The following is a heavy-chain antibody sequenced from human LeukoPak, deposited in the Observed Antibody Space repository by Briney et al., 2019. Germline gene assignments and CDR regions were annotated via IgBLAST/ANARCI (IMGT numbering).Heavy chain of an antibody. CDR1: GFTFSSYS. V-gene: IGHV3-21*04. Sequence: GGSLRLSCAASGFTFSSYSMNWVRQAPGKGLEWVSSISSSSSYIYYADSVKGRFTISRDNAKNSLYLQMNSLRTEDTAVYYCGRIAINANNGMDVWGQGTTVTVSS. CDR2: ISSSSSYI. J-gene: IGHJ6*02. CDR3: GRIAINANNGMDV. D-gene: IGHD1/OR15-1a*01.